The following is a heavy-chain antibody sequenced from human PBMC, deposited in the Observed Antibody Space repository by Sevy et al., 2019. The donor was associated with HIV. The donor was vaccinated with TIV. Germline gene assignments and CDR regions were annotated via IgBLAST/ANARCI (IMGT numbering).Heavy chain of an antibody. CDR3: AKLMAGIAEAGTDY. Sequence: GGSLRLSCAASGFTFSSYGMHWVRQAPGKGLEWVAVISYDGSNKYYADSVKGRFTISRDNSKNTLYLQMNSLRAEDTAVYYCAKLMAGIAEAGTDYWGQGTLVTVSS. D-gene: IGHD6-19*01. CDR1: GFTFSSYG. J-gene: IGHJ4*02. CDR2: ISYDGSNK. V-gene: IGHV3-30*18.